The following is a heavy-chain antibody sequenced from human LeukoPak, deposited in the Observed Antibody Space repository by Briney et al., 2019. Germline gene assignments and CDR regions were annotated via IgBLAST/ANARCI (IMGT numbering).Heavy chain of an antibody. CDR2: FDPEYNET. D-gene: IGHD6-19*01. Sequence: ASVTVSCTLSGYTLSELSMHWVRQVPGKGLEWMGSFDPEYNETISTQKFQGRLTMTEDTSTDTANMKLNSLTSEDTAVYFCATADLAVAGPFDFWGQGTLVTVSS. CDR1: GYTLSELS. CDR3: ATADLAVAGPFDF. J-gene: IGHJ4*02. V-gene: IGHV1-24*01.